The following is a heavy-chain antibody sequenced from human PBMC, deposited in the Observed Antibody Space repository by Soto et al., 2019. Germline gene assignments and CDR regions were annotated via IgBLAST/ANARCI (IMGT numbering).Heavy chain of an antibody. CDR3: AKDYNNYWSGYYAH. V-gene: IGHV3-9*01. Sequence: PGGSLRLSCAASGFSFDDHAMHWVRQAPGKGLEWVSSISWNSGITEYADSVKGRFTISRDNAKNSLYLQMNSLRAEDTALYYCAKDYNNYWSGYYAHWGQGTPVTVPQ. CDR1: GFSFDDHA. CDR2: ISWNSGIT. D-gene: IGHD3-3*01. J-gene: IGHJ4*02.